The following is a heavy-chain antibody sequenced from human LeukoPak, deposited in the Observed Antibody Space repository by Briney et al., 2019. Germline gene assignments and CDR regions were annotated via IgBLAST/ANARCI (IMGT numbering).Heavy chain of an antibody. Sequence: SVKVSCKASGGTFSSYAISWVRQAPGQGLEWMGGIIPIFGTANCAQKFQSRVTITTDESTSTAYMELSSLRSEDTAVYYCARGGRSRAFDCSSTSCYPLNNIYYYYYYYMDVWGKGTTVTVSS. J-gene: IGHJ6*03. D-gene: IGHD2-2*01. CDR1: GGTFSSYA. V-gene: IGHV1-69*05. CDR2: IIPIFGTA. CDR3: ARGGRSRAFDCSSTSCYPLNNIYYYYYYYMDV.